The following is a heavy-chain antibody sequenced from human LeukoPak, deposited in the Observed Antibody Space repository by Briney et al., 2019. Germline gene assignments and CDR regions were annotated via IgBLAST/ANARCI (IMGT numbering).Heavy chain of an antibody. CDR3: ARGRGDSKGTSFDF. J-gene: IGHJ4*02. D-gene: IGHD3-22*01. CDR2: IYHTGSA. Sequence: SETLSLTCTVSGGSMNNYYWSWIRQSPGKGLEWIGYIYHTGSATYKPSLKSGVTLSLDTSKNQFSLKLSSVTAADTAVYYCARGRGDSKGTSFDFWGQGTLVTVSS. CDR1: GGSMNNYY. V-gene: IGHV4-59*01.